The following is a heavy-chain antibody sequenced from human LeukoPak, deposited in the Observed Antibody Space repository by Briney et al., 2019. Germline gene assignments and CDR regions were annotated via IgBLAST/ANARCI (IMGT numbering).Heavy chain of an antibody. J-gene: IGHJ5*02. Sequence: ASVKVSCKASGYTFTSYYMHWVRQAPGQGLEWMGIINPSGGSTSYAQKFQGGVTMTRDTSTSTVYMELSSLRSEDTAVYYCARGGLVVVPAAMYYWFDPWGQGTLVTVSS. V-gene: IGHV1-46*01. CDR2: INPSGGST. CDR3: ARGGLVVVPAAMYYWFDP. CDR1: GYTFTSYY. D-gene: IGHD2-2*01.